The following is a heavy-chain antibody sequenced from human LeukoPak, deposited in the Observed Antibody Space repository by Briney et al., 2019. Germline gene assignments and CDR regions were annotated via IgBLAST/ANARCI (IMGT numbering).Heavy chain of an antibody. CDR2: XXYDGSNK. CDR3: XXMXXXFXDXXXXPPDY. V-gene: IGHV3-30-3*01. CDR1: GFTFSSYA. J-gene: IGHJ4*02. D-gene: IGHD2-15*01. Sequence: PGGSLRLSCAASGFTFSSYAMHWVRQAPGKGLEWVAVXXYDGSNKXYXXXXXGRFTISRDNSKNTLYLQMNSLRAEDTAVYYXXXMXXXFXDXXXXPPDYWGQGTLVTVSS.